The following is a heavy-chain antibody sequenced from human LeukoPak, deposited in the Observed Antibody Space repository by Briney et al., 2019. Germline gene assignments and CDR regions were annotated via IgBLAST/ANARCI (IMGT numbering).Heavy chain of an antibody. CDR2: INPNSGGT. CDR3: ARVGAVAGTYYYYYYGMDV. Sequence: ASVKVSCKASGYTFTGYYMHWVRQAPGQGLEWMGLINPNSGGTNYAHKFQGRVTMTSDTSISTAYMELSRLRSDDTAVYYCARVGAVAGTYYYYYYGMDVWGQGTTVTVSS. J-gene: IGHJ6*02. CDR1: GYTFTGYY. D-gene: IGHD6-19*01. V-gene: IGHV1-2*02.